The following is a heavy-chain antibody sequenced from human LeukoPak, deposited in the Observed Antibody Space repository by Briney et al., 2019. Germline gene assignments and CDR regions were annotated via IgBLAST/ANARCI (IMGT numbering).Heavy chain of an antibody. CDR3: ARDRYCSSTSCLNWFDP. V-gene: IGHV3-33*01. D-gene: IGHD2-2*01. CDR2: IWYDGSNK. CDR1: GFTFSSFR. J-gene: IGHJ5*02. Sequence: GGSLTLSCAASGFTFSSFRMLWLRQAPGKGLVWVAVIWYDGSNKYYADSVKGRFTISRDNSKNTLYLQMNSLRAEDTAVYYCARDRYCSSTSCLNWFDPWGQGTLVTVSS.